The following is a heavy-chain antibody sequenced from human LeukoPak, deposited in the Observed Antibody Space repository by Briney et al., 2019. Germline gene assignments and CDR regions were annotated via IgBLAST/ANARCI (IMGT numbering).Heavy chain of an antibody. CDR3: ARSIVWEQKDYYYGMDV. Sequence: GGSLRLSCAASGFTSSSYAMHWVRQAPGKGLEWVAVISYDGSNKYYADSVKGRFTISRDNSKNTLYLQMNSLRAEDTAVYYCARSIVWEQKDYYYGMDVWGQGTTVTVSS. CDR1: GFTSSSYA. V-gene: IGHV3-30-3*01. D-gene: IGHD2-15*01. J-gene: IGHJ6*02. CDR2: ISYDGSNK.